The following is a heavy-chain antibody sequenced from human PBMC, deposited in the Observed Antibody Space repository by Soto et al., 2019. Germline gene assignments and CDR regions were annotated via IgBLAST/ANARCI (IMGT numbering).Heavy chain of an antibody. CDR3: ARRVSGVDRSGGSCENWFDP. D-gene: IGHD2-15*01. Sequence: GESLKISCKGSGYSFTSYWIGWVRQMPGKGLEWMGIIYPGDSDTRYSPSFQGPVTISADKSISTAYLQGSSLKASDTAMYYCARRVSGVDRSGGSCENWFDPWGQGTLVTVSS. V-gene: IGHV5-51*01. CDR1: GYSFTSYW. J-gene: IGHJ5*02. CDR2: IYPGDSDT.